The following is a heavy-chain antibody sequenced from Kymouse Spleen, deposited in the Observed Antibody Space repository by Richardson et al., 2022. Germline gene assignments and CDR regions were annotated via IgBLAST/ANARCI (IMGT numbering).Heavy chain of an antibody. CDR3: ARDGIAVAGTGWFDP. J-gene: IGHJ5*02. CDR2: ISSSSSYI. Sequence: EVQLVESGGGLVKPGGSLRLSCAASGFTFSSYSMNWVRQAPGKGLEWVSSISSSSSYIYYADSVKGRFTISRDNAKNSLYLQMNSLRAEDTAVYYCARDGIAVAGTGWFDPWGQGTLVTVSS. V-gene: IGHV3-21*03. CDR1: GFTFSSYS. D-gene: IGHD6-19*01.